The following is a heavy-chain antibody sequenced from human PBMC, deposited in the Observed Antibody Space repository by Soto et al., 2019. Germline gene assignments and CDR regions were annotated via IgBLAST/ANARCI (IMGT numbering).Heavy chain of an antibody. CDR2: IIPIFGTA. Sequence: QVQLVQSGAEVKKPGSSVKVSCKASGGTFSSYAISWVRQAPGQGLEWMGGIIPIFGTASYAQKFQGRVTITADESTSTAYMELSSLRSEDTAVYYCARDLFSGRVNRFDYWGQGTLVTVSS. CDR3: ARDLFSGRVNRFDY. D-gene: IGHD2-15*01. V-gene: IGHV1-69*12. CDR1: GGTFSSYA. J-gene: IGHJ4*02.